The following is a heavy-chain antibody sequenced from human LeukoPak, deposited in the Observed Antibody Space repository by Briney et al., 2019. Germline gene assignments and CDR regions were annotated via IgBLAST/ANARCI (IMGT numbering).Heavy chain of an antibody. V-gene: IGHV3-30*03. Sequence: PGGSLGLSCAASGFTFSSYGMHWVRQAPGKGLEWVAVILNDENNKDYADSVKGRFTISRDNSENTLYLQMNSLRAEDTAVYYCARTSSYAFDTWGQGTLVTVFS. CDR3: ARTSSYAFDT. CDR1: GFTFSSYG. CDR2: ILNDENNK. J-gene: IGHJ3*02.